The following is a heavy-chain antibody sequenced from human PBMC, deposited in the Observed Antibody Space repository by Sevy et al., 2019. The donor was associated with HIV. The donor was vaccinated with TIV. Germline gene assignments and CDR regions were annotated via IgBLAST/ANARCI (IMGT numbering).Heavy chain of an antibody. CDR1: GYTFTSYG. CDR3: ARSNYYDSSGYYYPHGMDV. D-gene: IGHD3-22*01. V-gene: IGHV1-18*01. CDR2: ISAYNGNT. J-gene: IGHJ6*02. Sequence: ASVKVSCKASGYTFTSYGICWVRQAPGQGLEWMGWISAYNGNTNYAQKLQGRVTMTTDTSTSTAYMELRSLRSDDTAVYYCARSNYYDSSGYYYPHGMDVWGQGTTVTVSS.